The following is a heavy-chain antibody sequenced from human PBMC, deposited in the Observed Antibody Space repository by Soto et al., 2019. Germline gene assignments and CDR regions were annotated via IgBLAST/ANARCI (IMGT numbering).Heavy chain of an antibody. D-gene: IGHD3-10*01. CDR3: ARDHYGSGSPPGY. Sequence: EVQLVESGGGLVKPGGSLRLSCEASGFTFSNFGVHWVRQAPGKGLEWVSFISSSSRDIYYADSLKGRFTISRDNAKNSLYLQMSSLRAEDTALYYCARDHYGSGSPPGYWGQGILVTVSS. CDR1: GFTFSNFG. V-gene: IGHV3-21*01. CDR2: ISSSSRDI. J-gene: IGHJ4*02.